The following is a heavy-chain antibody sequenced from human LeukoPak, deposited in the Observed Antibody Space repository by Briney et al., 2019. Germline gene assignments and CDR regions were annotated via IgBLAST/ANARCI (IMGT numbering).Heavy chain of an antibody. CDR2: IYYSGSI. D-gene: IGHD3-10*01. J-gene: IGHJ4*02. CDR3: ARGFPFDY. V-gene: IGHV4-59*01. CDR1: GGSINSYY. Sequence: SETLSLTCTASGGSINSYYWSWIRQPPGRGLEWIGYIYYSGSINYNPSLKSRVTISVDTAKNQFSLKLTSVTAADTAVYYCARGFPFDYWGQGTLVTVSS.